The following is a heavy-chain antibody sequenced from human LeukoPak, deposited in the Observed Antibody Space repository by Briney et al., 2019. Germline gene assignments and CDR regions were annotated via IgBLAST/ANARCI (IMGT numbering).Heavy chain of an antibody. V-gene: IGHV1-2*02. CDR3: AREGEVDTMIVGYYFDY. CDR2: INPNSGGT. Sequence: ASVKVSCKASGYTCTSYYIHWVRQAPGQGLEWMGWINPNSGGTNYAQKFQGRVTMTRDTSISTAYMELSRLRSDDTAVYYCAREGEVDTMIVGYYFDYWGQGTLVTVSS. J-gene: IGHJ4*02. D-gene: IGHD3-22*01. CDR1: GYTCTSYY.